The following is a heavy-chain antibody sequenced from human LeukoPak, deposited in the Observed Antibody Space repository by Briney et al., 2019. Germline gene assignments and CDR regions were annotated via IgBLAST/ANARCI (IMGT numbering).Heavy chain of an antibody. CDR1: GFTFSSCS. CDR2: ISGSSSSI. CDR3: ARDYDRSGYYIDLGY. J-gene: IGHJ4*02. Sequence: GGSLRLSCAASGFTFSSCSINWVRQAPGKGLEWVSYISGSSSSIKYADSVKGRFTISRDNAKNSLYLQMSSLRVEDTAVYYCARDYDRSGYYIDLGYWGQGTLVTVSS. V-gene: IGHV3-48*04. D-gene: IGHD3-22*01.